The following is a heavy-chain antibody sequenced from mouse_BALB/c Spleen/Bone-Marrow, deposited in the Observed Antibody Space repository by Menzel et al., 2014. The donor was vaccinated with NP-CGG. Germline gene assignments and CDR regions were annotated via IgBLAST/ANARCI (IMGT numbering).Heavy chain of an antibody. Sequence: EVQLQQSGAELVKPGASLKLSCTASGFKFKDTHMHWVKQRPEQGLEWIGRIDPASGDTKYDPKFQGKAAITGDTSSNTAYLQLSSLTSEDTAVYYCSRDYGGTAWFAYWGQGTLVTVSA. CDR2: IDPASGDT. V-gene: IGHV14-3*02. CDR3: SRDYGGTAWFAY. D-gene: IGHD1-1*01. CDR1: GFKFKDTH. J-gene: IGHJ3*01.